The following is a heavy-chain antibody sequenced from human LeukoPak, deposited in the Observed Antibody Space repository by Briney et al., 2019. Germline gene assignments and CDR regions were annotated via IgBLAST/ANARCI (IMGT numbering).Heavy chain of an antibody. CDR3: ARDPIPYGAGSYYPEFYFDS. CDR2: INPNSGGT. Sequence: ASVKVSCKASGYTFTGYYMYWVRQAPGQGLEWMGWINPNSGGTNYAQKFQGRVTMTRDTSISTAYMELSRLRSDDTAVYYCARDPIPYGAGSYYPEFYFDSWGQGTLVTVSS. V-gene: IGHV1-2*02. CDR1: GYTFTGYY. D-gene: IGHD3-10*01. J-gene: IGHJ4*02.